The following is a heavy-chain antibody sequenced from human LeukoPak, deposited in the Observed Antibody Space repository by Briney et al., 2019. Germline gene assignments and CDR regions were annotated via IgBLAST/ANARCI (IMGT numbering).Heavy chain of an antibody. CDR1: GFTFSNWA. Sequence: GGSLRLSCAASGFTFSNWAMHWVRQAPGKGLEWVSAISGSGGSTYYADSVKGRFTISRDNSKNTLYLQMNSLRAEDTAVYYCAKGSRYCSSTSCYYYYYYGMDVWGQGTTVTVSS. V-gene: IGHV3-23*01. CDR3: AKGSRYCSSTSCYYYYYYGMDV. CDR2: ISGSGGST. D-gene: IGHD2-2*01. J-gene: IGHJ6*02.